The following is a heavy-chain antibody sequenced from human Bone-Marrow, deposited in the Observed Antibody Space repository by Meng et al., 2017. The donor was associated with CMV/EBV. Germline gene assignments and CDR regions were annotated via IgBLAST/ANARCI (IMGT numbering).Heavy chain of an antibody. J-gene: IGHJ3*02. Sequence: GESLKISCAASGFTFSDYCMSWIRQAPGKGLEWVSSISSSSSYIYYADSVKGRFTISRDNAKNSLYLQMNSLRAEDTAVYYCAREVAPAYYYDSSGYYEGGAFDIWGQGTMVTVSS. V-gene: IGHV3-21*01. CDR2: ISSSSSYI. CDR3: AREVAPAYYYDSSGYYEGGAFDI. D-gene: IGHD3-22*01. CDR1: GFTFSDYC.